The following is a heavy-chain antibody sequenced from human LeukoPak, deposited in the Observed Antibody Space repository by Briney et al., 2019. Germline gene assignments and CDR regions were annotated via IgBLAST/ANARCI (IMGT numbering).Heavy chain of an antibody. V-gene: IGHV4-39*01. CDR1: GGSISSSSYY. J-gene: IGHJ4*02. CDR2: IYYSGST. D-gene: IGHD1-26*01. CDR3: ARRSPEAVAGAFDY. Sequence: SETLSLTCTVSGGSISSSSYYWGWIRQPPGKGLEWIGSIYYSGSTYYNPSLKGRVTISVDTSKNQLSLKLSSVTAADTAVYYCARRSPEAVAGAFDYWGQGTLVTVSS.